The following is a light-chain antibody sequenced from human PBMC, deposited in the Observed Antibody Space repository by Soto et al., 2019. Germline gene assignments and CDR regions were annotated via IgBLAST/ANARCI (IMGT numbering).Light chain of an antibody. CDR1: QGIRNF. CDR2: AAY. J-gene: IGKJ5*01. Sequence: DIQMTESPSSLSASVGVRVTITCRARQGIRNFSAWLQQKPRKDTKNLISAAYSLQSGVPSKFSGSGTGTEFTLTINSLQPDDSATYSCQRYMRYPVSFGQGTRLEIK. V-gene: IGKV1-16*02. CDR3: QRYMRYPVS.